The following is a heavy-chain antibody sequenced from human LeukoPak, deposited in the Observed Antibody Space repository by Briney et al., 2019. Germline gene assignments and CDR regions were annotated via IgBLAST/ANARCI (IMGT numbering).Heavy chain of an antibody. CDR1: GGTFSSYA. Sequence: ASVKVSCKASGGTFSSYAISWVRQAPGQGLEWMGGVIPIFGTANYAQKFQSRLTITADKPTSTAYMELRSLRSEDTAVYYCARRGGWGQGTLVTVSS. CDR2: VIPIFGTA. J-gene: IGHJ4*02. CDR3: ARRGG. V-gene: IGHV1-69*06. D-gene: IGHD3-10*01.